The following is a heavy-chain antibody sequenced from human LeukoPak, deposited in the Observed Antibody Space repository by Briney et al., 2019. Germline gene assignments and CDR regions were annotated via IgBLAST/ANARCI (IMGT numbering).Heavy chain of an antibody. CDR2: IKTDGSTT. CDR3: AKDGGGIRFLEWLSTGAAMDV. Sequence: GGSLRLSCAVSGFTFSSYWMHWVRQAPGKGLVWVSHIKTDGSTTAYADSVKGRFTISRDNSKNTLYLQMNSLRAEDTAVYYCAKDGGGIRFLEWLSTGAAMDVWGQGTTVTVSS. J-gene: IGHJ6*02. CDR1: GFTFSSYW. D-gene: IGHD3-3*01. V-gene: IGHV3-74*01.